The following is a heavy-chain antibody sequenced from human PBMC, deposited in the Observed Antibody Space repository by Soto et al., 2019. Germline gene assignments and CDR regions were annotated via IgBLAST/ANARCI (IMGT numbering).Heavy chain of an antibody. Sequence: SETLSLTCTVSGGSIISGEHYWSLIRQPPGKGLEWIGYIYHRGNTFYNPSLKSRVTMSVDTSKNQFSLKLTSVTAADTAVYYCARYIGGSQRADCWGPGTLVTVSS. D-gene: IGHD2-15*01. J-gene: IGHJ4*02. V-gene: IGHV4-30-4*01. CDR3: ARYIGGSQRADC. CDR2: IYHRGNT. CDR1: GGSIISGEHY.